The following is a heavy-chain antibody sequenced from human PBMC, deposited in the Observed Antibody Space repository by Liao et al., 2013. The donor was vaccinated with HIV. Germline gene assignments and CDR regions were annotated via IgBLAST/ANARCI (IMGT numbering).Heavy chain of an antibody. J-gene: IGHJ4*02. CDR1: GGSISSYY. Sequence: QVQLQESGPGLVKPSETLSLTCAVSGGSISSYYWSWIRQPAGKGLEWIGRVYASGSTNYNPSLRSRITMSLDTSKSQFSLKLSSVTAADTAVYYCAREVGYDSSGYYPDYWGQGTLVTVSS. V-gene: IGHV4-4*07. CDR2: VYASGST. CDR3: AREVGYDSSGYYPDY. D-gene: IGHD3-22*01.